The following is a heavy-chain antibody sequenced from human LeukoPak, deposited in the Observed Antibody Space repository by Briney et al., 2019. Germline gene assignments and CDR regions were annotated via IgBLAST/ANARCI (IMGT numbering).Heavy chain of an antibody. CDR1: GFTFSSYA. CDR2: ISYDGSNK. V-gene: IGHV3-30-3*01. CDR3: ARDKGMATIRWFDP. D-gene: IGHD5-24*01. J-gene: IGHJ5*02. Sequence: PGRSLRLSWAASGFTFSSYAMHWVRQAPGKGLEWVAVISYDGSNKYYADSVKGRFTISRDNSKNTLYLQMNSLRAEDTAVYYCARDKGMATIRWFDPWGQGTLVTVSS.